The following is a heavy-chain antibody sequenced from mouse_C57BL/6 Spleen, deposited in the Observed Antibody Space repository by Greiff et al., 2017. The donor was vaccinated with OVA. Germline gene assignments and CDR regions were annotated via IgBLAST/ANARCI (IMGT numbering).Heavy chain of an antibody. CDR1: GFTFSSYA. CDR3: ARDGGFDY. J-gene: IGHJ2*01. V-gene: IGHV5-4*01. CDR2: ISDGGSYT. Sequence: EVKVVESGGGLVKPGGSLKLSCAASGFTFSSYAMSWVRQTPEKRLEWVATISDGGSYTYYPDNVKGRFTISRDNAKNNLYLQMSHLKSEDTAMYYCARDGGFDYWGQGTTLTVSS.